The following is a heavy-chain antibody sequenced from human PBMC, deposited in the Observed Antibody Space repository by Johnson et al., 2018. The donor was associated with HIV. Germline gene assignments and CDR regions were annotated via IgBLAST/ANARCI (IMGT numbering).Heavy chain of an antibody. CDR2: ISYAESNK. J-gene: IGHJ3*02. Sequence: QVQLVESGGGVVQPGRSLRLSCAASGFTFSNYAIHWVRQAPGKGLEWVAVISYAESNKYYVDSVKGRFTVSRDNFKNTLDLQMKSLRAEASALYFCASGVDAFDIWGQGTMVTVSS. CDR3: ASGVDAFDI. CDR1: GFTFSNYA. D-gene: IGHD3-16*01. V-gene: IGHV3-30*04.